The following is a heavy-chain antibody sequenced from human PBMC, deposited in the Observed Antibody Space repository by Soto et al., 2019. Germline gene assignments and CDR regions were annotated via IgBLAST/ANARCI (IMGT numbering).Heavy chain of an antibody. CDR3: ARIKLVEWFFINVDVYDMDV. D-gene: IGHD3-3*01. CDR1: GFSLSDYA. CDR2: ISSDSRTI. V-gene: IGHV3-48*02. Sequence: GSLRLSFVASGFSLSDYAVNWVRQAPGKGLEWVSFISSDSRTIYYADSVEGRFTVSRDNARNSVSLQMDSLRDEDAAVYYCARIKLVEWFFINVDVYDMDVWGQGTPVTVSS. J-gene: IGHJ6*02.